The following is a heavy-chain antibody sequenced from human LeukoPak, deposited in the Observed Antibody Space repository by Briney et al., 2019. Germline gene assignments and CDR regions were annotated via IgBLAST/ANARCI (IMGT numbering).Heavy chain of an antibody. V-gene: IGHV4-39*07. J-gene: IGHJ6*02. CDR2: IYYGGST. Sequence: SETLSLTCSVSGGSISSSSYYWGWIRQPPGKGLEWIGSIYYGGSTYYNSPLKSRVIISVDISKNQFSLKVSPVTAADTAVYYCARDAGHQLSRRNYYAMDVWGQGTTVTVSS. D-gene: IGHD2-2*01. CDR3: ARDAGHQLSRRNYYAMDV. CDR1: GGSISSSSYY.